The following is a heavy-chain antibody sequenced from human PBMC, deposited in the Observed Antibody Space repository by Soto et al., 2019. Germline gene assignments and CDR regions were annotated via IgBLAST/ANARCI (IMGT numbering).Heavy chain of an antibody. J-gene: IGHJ5*02. CDR3: ARVAGIAAAGTDP. CDR2: INPNSGGT. CDR1: GYTSTGYY. D-gene: IGHD6-13*01. V-gene: IGHV1-2*02. Sequence: ASVKVSCKASGYTSTGYYMHWVRQAPGQGLEWMGWINPNSGGTNYAQKFQGRVTMTRDTSISTAYMELSRLRSDDTAVYYCARVAGIAAAGTDPWGQGTLVTVSS.